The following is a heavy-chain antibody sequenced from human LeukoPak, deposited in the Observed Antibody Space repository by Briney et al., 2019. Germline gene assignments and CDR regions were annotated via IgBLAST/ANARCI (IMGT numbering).Heavy chain of an antibody. Sequence: PSETLSLTCTVSGGSISSLSHYWGWIRQPPGKGLEWIGSIYYSGSTYYNPSLKSRVTISVDTSKNQFSLKLSSVTAADTAVYYCAKADNEYYFDYWGQGTLVTVSS. V-gene: IGHV4-39*07. CDR2: IYYSGST. CDR3: AKADNEYYFDY. D-gene: IGHD1-1*01. CDR1: GGSISSLSHY. J-gene: IGHJ4*02.